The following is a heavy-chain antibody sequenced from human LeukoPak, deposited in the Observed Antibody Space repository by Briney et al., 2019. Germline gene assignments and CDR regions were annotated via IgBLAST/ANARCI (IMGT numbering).Heavy chain of an antibody. J-gene: IGHJ4*02. CDR2: ISRTSATI. CDR1: GFTFSSYS. D-gene: IGHD3-9*01. CDR3: ARDVDWAFDF. Sequence: GGSLRLSCAASGFTFSSYSMNWVRQAPGKGLEWVSYISRTSATISYADSVKGRFTISRDIAKNSLYLQMNSLRDEDTAEYYCARDVDWAFDFWGRGTLVTVSS. V-gene: IGHV3-48*02.